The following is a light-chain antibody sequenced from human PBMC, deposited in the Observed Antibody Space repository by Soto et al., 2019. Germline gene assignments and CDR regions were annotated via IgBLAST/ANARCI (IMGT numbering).Light chain of an antibody. V-gene: IGLV2-14*01. J-gene: IGLJ3*02. Sequence: QSVLTQPAFVSGSPGQSITISCTGTSSDVGGYNYVSWYQHPPGKAPKLMISEVSNRPSGVSNRFSGSKSGNTASLTISGLQAEDEGDYYCSAYTARSTLVFGGGTKLTVL. CDR2: EVS. CDR3: SAYTARSTLV. CDR1: SSDVGGYNY.